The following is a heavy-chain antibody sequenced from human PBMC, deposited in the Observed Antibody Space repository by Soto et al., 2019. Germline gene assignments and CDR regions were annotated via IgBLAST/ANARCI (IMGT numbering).Heavy chain of an antibody. Sequence: QVQLVQSGAEVKKPGSSVKVSCKASGGTFSSYAISWVRQAPGQGLEWMGGIIPIFGTANYAQKFQGRVTITAXXSXSXDYMELSSLRSEDTAVYYCARGGDSSGYYYNWYFDLWGRGTLVTVSS. V-gene: IGHV1-69*12. J-gene: IGHJ2*01. D-gene: IGHD3-22*01. CDR1: GGTFSSYA. CDR2: IIPIFGTA. CDR3: ARGGDSSGYYYNWYFDL.